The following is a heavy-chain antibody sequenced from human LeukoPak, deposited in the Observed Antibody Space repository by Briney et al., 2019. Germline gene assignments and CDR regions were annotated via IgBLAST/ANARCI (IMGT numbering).Heavy chain of an antibody. CDR1: GFTFSDYY. CDR3: AKTYYYDAGNF. D-gene: IGHD3-10*01. J-gene: IGHJ4*02. V-gene: IGHV3-11*04. Sequence: PGGSLRLSCAASGFTFSDYYMTWTRQAPGKGLEWVSYISSSGNTIYYADSVKGRFTISRDNAKNSLYLQMNSLRAEDTAVYYCAKTYYYDAGNFWGQGTLVTVSS. CDR2: ISSSGNTI.